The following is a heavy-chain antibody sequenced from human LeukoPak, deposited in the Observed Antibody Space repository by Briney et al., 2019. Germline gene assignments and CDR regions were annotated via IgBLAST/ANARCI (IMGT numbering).Heavy chain of an antibody. Sequence: TGGSLRLSCTVSGFPVSINSMSWVRQAPGKGLEWVSFIYSGGNTHYSDSVKGRFTISRDNAKNSLYLQMNSLRAEDTAVYYCARSSRELGGYAPWELMPPFDYWGQGTLVTVSS. V-gene: IGHV3-53*01. J-gene: IGHJ4*02. CDR1: GFPVSINS. D-gene: IGHD1-7*01. CDR2: IYSGGNT. CDR3: ARSSRELGGYAPWELMPPFDY.